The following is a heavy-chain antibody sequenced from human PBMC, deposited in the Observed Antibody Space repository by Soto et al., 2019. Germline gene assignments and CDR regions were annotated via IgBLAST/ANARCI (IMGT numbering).Heavy chain of an antibody. CDR3: ARDQDFWSGYSNNYYYGMDV. J-gene: IGHJ6*02. V-gene: IGHV1-18*01. CDR2: ISAYNGNT. CDR1: GYTFTSYG. Sequence: VASVKVSCKASGYTFTSYGISWVRQAPGQGLEWMGWISAYNGNTNYAQKLQGRVTMTTDTSTSTAYMELRSLRSDDTAVYYCARDQDFWSGYSNNYYYGMDVWGQGTTVTVSS. D-gene: IGHD3-3*01.